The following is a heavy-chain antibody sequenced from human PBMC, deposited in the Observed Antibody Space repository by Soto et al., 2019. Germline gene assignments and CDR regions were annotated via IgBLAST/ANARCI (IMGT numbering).Heavy chain of an antibody. V-gene: IGHV4-34*01. J-gene: IGHJ6*03. Sequence: SETRSLTCAVYGGSFSGYYWSWIRQPPGKGLEWIGEINHSGSTNYNPSLKSRVTISVDTSKNQFSLKLSSVTAADTAVYYCARRTYDILTGLSYYYMDVWGKGTTVTVSS. CDR2: INHSGST. CDR3: ARRTYDILTGLSYYYMDV. D-gene: IGHD3-9*01. CDR1: GGSFSGYY.